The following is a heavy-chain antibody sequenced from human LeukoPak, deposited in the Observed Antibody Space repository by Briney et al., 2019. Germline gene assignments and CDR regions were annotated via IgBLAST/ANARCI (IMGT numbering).Heavy chain of an antibody. Sequence: GGSLRLSCAASGFXFSNFWIHWVRQAPGKGLLWVSRINSDGSSTSYADSVKGRVTVSRDNAKKTLYLQMNSLRAEDTAVYYCARGRSGHYFDYWGQGTLVTVSS. CDR2: INSDGSST. D-gene: IGHD5-12*01. CDR1: GFXFSNFW. CDR3: ARGRSGHYFDY. V-gene: IGHV3-74*01. J-gene: IGHJ4*02.